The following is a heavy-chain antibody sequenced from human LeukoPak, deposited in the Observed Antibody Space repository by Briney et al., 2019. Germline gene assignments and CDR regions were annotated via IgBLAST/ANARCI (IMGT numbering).Heavy chain of an antibody. V-gene: IGHV3-30-3*01. D-gene: IGHD1-26*01. CDR2: ISSDGTIT. J-gene: IGHJ6*02. CDR3: ARDELLYSGSSYYYYGMDV. CDR1: GFTFSNYE. Sequence: PGGSLRLSCVASGFTFSNYELHWVRQAPDKGLEWVAVISSDGTITIYTDSVKGRFTISRDSSKNTLFLQMNSLRPEDTAVYYCARDELLYSGSSYYYYGMDVWGQRTTVTVSS.